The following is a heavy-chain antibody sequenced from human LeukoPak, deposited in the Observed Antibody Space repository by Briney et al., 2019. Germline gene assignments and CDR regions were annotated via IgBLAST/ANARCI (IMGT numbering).Heavy chain of an antibody. CDR2: INHSGST. D-gene: IGHD6-6*01. Sequence: PSETLSLTCAVYGGSFSGYYWSWLRQPPGKGLEWIGEINHSGSTNYNPSLKSRVTISVDTSKNQFSLKLSSVTAADTAVYYCANSQPIAARRPHYYYYYMDVWGKGTTVTVSS. V-gene: IGHV4-34*01. CDR1: GGSFSGYY. CDR3: ANSQPIAARRPHYYYYYMDV. J-gene: IGHJ6*03.